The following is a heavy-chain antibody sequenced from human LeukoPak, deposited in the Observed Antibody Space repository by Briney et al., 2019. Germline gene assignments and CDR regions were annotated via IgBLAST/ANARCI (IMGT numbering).Heavy chain of an antibody. V-gene: IGHV4-59*03. D-gene: IGHD6-6*01. J-gene: IGHJ4*02. CDR1: GDSINNYY. CDR3: AGQTIAARHRGDYFDY. CDR2: MYYNGSP. Sequence: SETLSLTCTVSGDSINNYYWSWIRQPPGKGLEWIGYMYYNGSPNYNPSLKSRVTISVDRSKKQFSLKLTSVTAADTAVYYCAGQTIAARHRGDYFDYWCQGTLVTVSS.